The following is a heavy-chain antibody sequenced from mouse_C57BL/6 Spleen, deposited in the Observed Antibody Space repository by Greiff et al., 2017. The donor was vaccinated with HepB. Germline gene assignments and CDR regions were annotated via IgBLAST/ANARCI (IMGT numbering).Heavy chain of an antibody. V-gene: IGHV1-80*01. CDR2: IYPGDGDT. CDR3: ARGVLTTVVAFYAMDY. D-gene: IGHD1-1*01. Sequence: SGAELVKPGASVKISCKASGYAFSSYWMNWVKQRPGKGLEWIGQIYPGDGDTNYNGKFKGKATLTADKSSSTAYMQLSSLTSEDSAVYFCARGVLTTVVAFYAMDYWGQGTSVTVSS. CDR1: GYAFSSYW. J-gene: IGHJ4*01.